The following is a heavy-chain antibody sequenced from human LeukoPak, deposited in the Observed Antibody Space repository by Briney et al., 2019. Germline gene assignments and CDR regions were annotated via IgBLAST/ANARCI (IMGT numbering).Heavy chain of an antibody. CDR3: ARDIVMEATEDY. D-gene: IGHD1-26*01. V-gene: IGHV1-2*02. CDR2: INPNSGGT. J-gene: IGHJ4*02. Sequence: ASVKVSCKASGYTFTGYYMHWVRQAPGQGLEWMGWINPNSGGTNYAQKFQGRVTMTRDTSISTAYMELSRLRSDDTAVYYCARDIVMEATEDYWGQGTLVTVSS. CDR1: GYTFTGYY.